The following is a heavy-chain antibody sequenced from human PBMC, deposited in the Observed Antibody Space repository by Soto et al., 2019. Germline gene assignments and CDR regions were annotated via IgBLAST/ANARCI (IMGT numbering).Heavy chain of an antibody. CDR3: ARGKRGYTSRWFDP. CDR2: INHSGST. J-gene: IGHJ5*02. CDR1: GGSFSGYY. D-gene: IGHD5-12*01. Sequence: XETLSLTCAVYGGSFSGYYWSWIRQPPGKGLEWIGEINHSGSTNYNPSLKSRVTISVDTSKNQFSLKLSSVTAADTAVYYCARGKRGYTSRWFDPWGQGTLVTAS. V-gene: IGHV4-34*01.